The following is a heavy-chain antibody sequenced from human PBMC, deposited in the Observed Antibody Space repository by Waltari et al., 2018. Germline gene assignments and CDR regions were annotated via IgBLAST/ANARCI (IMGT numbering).Heavy chain of an antibody. CDR2: IYYSGSN. D-gene: IGHD3-22*01. V-gene: IGHV4-59*11. Sequence: QVQLQESGPGLVKPSETLSLTCTVSGGSISSHYWSWIRQPPGKGLEWIGYIYYSGSNNYNPSLKSRVTISVDTSKNQFSLKLSSVTAADTAVYYCARDRYYDTPDAFDIWGQGTMVTVSS. J-gene: IGHJ3*02. CDR1: GGSISSHY. CDR3: ARDRYYDTPDAFDI.